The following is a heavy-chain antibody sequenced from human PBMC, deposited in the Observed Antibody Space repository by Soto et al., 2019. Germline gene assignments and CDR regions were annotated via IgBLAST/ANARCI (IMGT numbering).Heavy chain of an antibody. Sequence: GGSLRLSCAASGFTFSSFGIHWVRQAPDKGLEWVAVIWYDGSNKYYADSVKGRFTISRDNSKNTLYLQMNSLRAEDTAVYYCARDNRASSSGIVLDYWGQGTLVTVSS. CDR1: GFTFSSFG. J-gene: IGHJ4*02. V-gene: IGHV3-33*01. CDR2: IWYDGSNK. D-gene: IGHD1-26*01. CDR3: ARDNRASSSGIVLDY.